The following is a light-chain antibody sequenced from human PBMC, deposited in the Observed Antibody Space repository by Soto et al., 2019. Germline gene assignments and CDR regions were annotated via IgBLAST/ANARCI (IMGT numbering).Light chain of an antibody. V-gene: IGLV2-14*01. J-gene: IGLJ1*01. Sequence: QSALTQPASVSGSPGQSITISCTGTSSDVGGYNYVSWYQQHPGKAPKLMIYEVSNRPSGVSNRFSGSKSGNTASLTISGLQAEDEAVYYCSSSISSSTPLYVFGTGTKVTVL. CDR1: SSDVGGYNY. CDR3: SSSISSSTPLYV. CDR2: EVS.